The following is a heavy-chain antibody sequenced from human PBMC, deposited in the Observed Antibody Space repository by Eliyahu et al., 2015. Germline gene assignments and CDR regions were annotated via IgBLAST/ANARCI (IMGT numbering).Heavy chain of an antibody. J-gene: IGHJ4*02. V-gene: IGHV4-34*01. Sequence: QVQLQQWGAGLLKPSETLSLTCAVYGGSFSGYYWSWIRQPPGKGLEWIGEINHSGSPHYNPPLKSRVTISVDTSKNQFSLKLRSVTAADTAVYYCARSGDQLFKDFDYWGQGNLVTVSS. CDR2: INHSGSP. D-gene: IGHD2-2*01. CDR1: GGSFSGYY. CDR3: ARSGDQLFKDFDY.